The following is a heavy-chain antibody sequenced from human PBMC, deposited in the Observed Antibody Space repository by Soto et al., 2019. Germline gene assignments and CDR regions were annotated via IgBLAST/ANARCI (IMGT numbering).Heavy chain of an antibody. Sequence: QVQLQESGPGLVKPSQTLSLTCTVSGGSISSGGYYWSWIRQHPGKGLEWIGYIYYSGSTYYNPSPTNRVTISVDTSKNQFSLKLSSVTAADTAVYYCARGPWGGPGYYFDYWGQGTLVTVSS. CDR1: GGSISSGGYY. CDR2: IYYSGST. V-gene: IGHV4-31*03. CDR3: ARGPWGGPGYYFDY. D-gene: IGHD1-26*01. J-gene: IGHJ4*02.